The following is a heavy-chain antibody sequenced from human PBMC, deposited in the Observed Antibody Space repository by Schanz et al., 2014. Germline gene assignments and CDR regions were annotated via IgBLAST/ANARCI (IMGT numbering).Heavy chain of an antibody. V-gene: IGHV3-23*04. D-gene: IGHD3-10*01. Sequence: EVKMVESGGGLAQPGGSLRLSCAASGFTLSNYAMSWVRQAPGKGLEWVSAISGSGGSTYYADSVKGRFTISRDNSKNTLYLQMNSLRAEDTAVYYCAKGRFGELSAFDIWGQGTMVTVSS. CDR3: AKGRFGELSAFDI. CDR1: GFTLSNYA. CDR2: ISGSGGST. J-gene: IGHJ3*02.